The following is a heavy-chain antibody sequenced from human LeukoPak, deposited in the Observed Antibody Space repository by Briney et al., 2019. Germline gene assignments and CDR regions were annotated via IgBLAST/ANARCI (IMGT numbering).Heavy chain of an antibody. Sequence: SETLSLTCTVSGGSISSRRHFWGWIRQPPGKGLEWIASIYYSGNSYYNPSLKSRVTMSVDTSKNQFSLKLSSVTAADMAVYYCARQDNSGYYFVDYWGQGTLVPVSS. CDR2: IYYSGNS. CDR3: ARQDNSGYYFVDY. CDR1: GGSISSRRHF. V-gene: IGHV4-39*01. D-gene: IGHD6-19*01. J-gene: IGHJ4*02.